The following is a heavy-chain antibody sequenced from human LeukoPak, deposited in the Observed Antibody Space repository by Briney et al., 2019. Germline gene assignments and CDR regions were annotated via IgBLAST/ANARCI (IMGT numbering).Heavy chain of an antibody. V-gene: IGHV3-30*04. CDR1: GFTFSSYV. D-gene: IGHD5-18*01. CDR3: AGLDAAMPDAFDI. Sequence: PGGSLRLSCAASGFTFSSYVMHWVRQAPGKGLEWVAIISYDGSNEYYADSVKGRFTISRDNSKNTLYLQMNSLRADDTAVYYCAGLDAAMPDAFDIWGQGTTVTVSS. CDR2: ISYDGSNE. J-gene: IGHJ3*02.